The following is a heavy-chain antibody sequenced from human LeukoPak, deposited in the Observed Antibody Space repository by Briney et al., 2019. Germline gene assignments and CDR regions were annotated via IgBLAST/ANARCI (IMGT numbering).Heavy chain of an antibody. Sequence: GGSLRLSCAASGFTFSNAWMSWVRQAPGKGLEWVGHIKSKTDGGATDYAAPVKGRFTISRDDSKNTLYLQMNSLKTEDTAVYYCTTALWFGYYFDYWGQGTLVTVSS. CDR3: TTALWFGYYFDY. V-gene: IGHV3-15*01. CDR1: GFTFSNAW. CDR2: IKSKTDGGAT. J-gene: IGHJ4*02. D-gene: IGHD3-10*01.